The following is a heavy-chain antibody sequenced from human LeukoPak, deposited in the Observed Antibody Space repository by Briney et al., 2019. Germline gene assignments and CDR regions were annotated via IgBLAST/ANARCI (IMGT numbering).Heavy chain of an antibody. D-gene: IGHD5-18*01. CDR3: ARVVEGTSMIDY. V-gene: IGHV1-2*02. CDR1: GYTFTGYY. Sequence: ASLKVSCKASGYTFTGYYMHWVRQAPGQGLEWMGWINPNSGGTNYAQKFQGRVTMTRDTSISTAYMELSRLRSDDTAVYYCARVVEGTSMIDYWGQGTLVTVSS. CDR2: INPNSGGT. J-gene: IGHJ4*02.